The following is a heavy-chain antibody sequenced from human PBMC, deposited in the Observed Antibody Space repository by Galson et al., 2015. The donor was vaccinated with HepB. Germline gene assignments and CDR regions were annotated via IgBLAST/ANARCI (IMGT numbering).Heavy chain of an antibody. J-gene: IGHJ5*02. CDR2: INPKGGST. D-gene: IGHD3-22*01. Sequence: SVKVSCKASGYTFTSYYMHWVRQAPGQGLEWMGIINPKGGSTSYAQKFQGRVTMTRDTSTSTVYMELSSLRSEDTAVYYCAGGASALRITMMVMTGWFGRSGQGTLLTVYS. CDR3: AGGASALRITMMVMTGWFGR. CDR1: GYTFTSYY. V-gene: IGHV1-46*01.